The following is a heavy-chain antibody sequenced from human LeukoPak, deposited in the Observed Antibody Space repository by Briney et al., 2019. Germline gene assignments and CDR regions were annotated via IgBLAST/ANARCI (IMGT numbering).Heavy chain of an antibody. J-gene: IGHJ6*02. CDR2: IWPGGSQT. V-gene: IGHV5-51*01. Sequence: GESLKISCKASGYYFSDNWIGWVRQMPGKGLEWMGVIWPGGSQTKYSSSFQGQVTISADKSINTAYLQWSSLKASDTAMYYCARQNSIEDGMDVWGQGTTVTVSS. D-gene: IGHD6-6*01. CDR3: ARQNSIEDGMDV. CDR1: GYYFSDNW.